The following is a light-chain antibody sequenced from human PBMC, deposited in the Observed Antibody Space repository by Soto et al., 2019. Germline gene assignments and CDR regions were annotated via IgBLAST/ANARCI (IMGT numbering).Light chain of an antibody. CDR2: EVS. CDR3: SSYTSSSTLLYV. CDR1: SSDVGGYNY. J-gene: IGLJ1*01. Sequence: QSVLTQPASVSGSPGHSITISCTGTSSDVGGYNYVSWYQQHPGKAPKLMIYEVSNRPSGVSNRFSGSKSGNTASLTISGLQAEDKADYYCSSYTSSSTLLYVFGTGTKVTV. V-gene: IGLV2-14*01.